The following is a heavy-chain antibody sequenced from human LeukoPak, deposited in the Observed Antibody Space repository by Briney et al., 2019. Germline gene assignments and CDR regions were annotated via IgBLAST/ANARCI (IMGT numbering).Heavy chain of an antibody. CDR1: GGSISSGSYY. J-gene: IGHJ3*02. D-gene: IGHD6-13*01. CDR3: ARGYSSSWADDAFDI. V-gene: IGHV4-61*02. Sequence: PSQTLSLTCTVSGGSISSGSYYWSWIRQPAGKGLEWIGRIYTSGSTNYNPSLKSRVTISVDTSKNQFSLKLSSVTAADTAVYYCARGYSSSWADDAFDIWGQGTMVTVSS. CDR2: IYTSGST.